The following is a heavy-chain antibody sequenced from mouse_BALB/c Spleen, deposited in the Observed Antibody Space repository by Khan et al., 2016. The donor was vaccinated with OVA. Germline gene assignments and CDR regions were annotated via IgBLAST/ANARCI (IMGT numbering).Heavy chain of an antibody. CDR3: ARGRAAYYRYDEGAMDY. D-gene: IGHD2-14*01. CDR2: INTHSGVP. V-gene: IGHV9-4*02. Sequence: QIQLVQSGPELKKSGETVRISCKASGYTFTTAGMQWVQKMPGKGLKWIGWINTHSGVPKYAEDFKGRFAFSLETSASTAYLQITNLKNEDTATYFCARGRAAYYRYDEGAMDYWGQGTSVTVSS. J-gene: IGHJ4*01. CDR1: GYTFTTAG.